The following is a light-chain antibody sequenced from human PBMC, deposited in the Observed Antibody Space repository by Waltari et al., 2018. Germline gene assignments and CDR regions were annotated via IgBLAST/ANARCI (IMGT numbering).Light chain of an antibody. CDR1: QTVRTTS. CDR2: GAS. CDR3: QQYDISPLT. Sequence: EIVLTQSPGTLPLSPGERATLPCRASQTVRTTSLAWYQQKPGQAPTLLIYGASSRATGIPDRFSGSGSGTDFSLTISSLEPEGFAVYYCQQYDISPLTFGGGTKVEIK. J-gene: IGKJ4*01. V-gene: IGKV3-20*01.